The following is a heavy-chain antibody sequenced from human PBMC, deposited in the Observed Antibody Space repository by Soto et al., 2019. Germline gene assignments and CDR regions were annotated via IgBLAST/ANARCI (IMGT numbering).Heavy chain of an antibody. CDR2: IWNDGSNK. J-gene: IGHJ5*02. CDR1: GFTFSSYG. Sequence: QVQLVESGGGVVQPGRSLRLSCAASGFTFSSYGMHWVRQAPGKGLEWVAVIWNDGSNKYYADSVKGRFTISRDNSKNTLYLQMNSLRAEDTAVYYCARGGAYYCNFDPWGQGTLVTVSS. V-gene: IGHV3-33*01. CDR3: ARGGAYYCNFDP. D-gene: IGHD4-4*01.